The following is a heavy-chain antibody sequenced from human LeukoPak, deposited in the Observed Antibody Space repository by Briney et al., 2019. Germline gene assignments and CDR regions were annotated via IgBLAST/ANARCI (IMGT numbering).Heavy chain of an antibody. CDR2: IRYDGSNK. Sequence: PGGSLRLSCAASGFTFSSYSMNWVRQAPGKGLEWVAFIRYDGSNKYYADSVKGRFTISRDNSKNTLYLQMNSLRAEDTAVYYCAKDWGLVVVPAIFDYWGQGTLVTVSS. CDR3: AKDWGLVVVPAIFDY. D-gene: IGHD2-2*01. V-gene: IGHV3-30*02. J-gene: IGHJ4*02. CDR1: GFTFSSYS.